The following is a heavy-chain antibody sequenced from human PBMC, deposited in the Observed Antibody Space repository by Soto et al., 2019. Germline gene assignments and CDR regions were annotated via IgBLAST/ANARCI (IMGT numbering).Heavy chain of an antibody. Sequence: GSLRLSCAAPVFTVSSYAMHWVRQAPGKGLEWVAVISYDGSNKYYADSVKGRFTISRDNSKNTLYLQMNSLRAEDTAVYYCARDAEGWNYDYYYYGMDVWGQGTTVTVSS. CDR2: ISYDGSNK. V-gene: IGHV3-30-3*01. D-gene: IGHD1-7*01. CDR1: VFTVSSYA. J-gene: IGHJ6*02. CDR3: ARDAEGWNYDYYYYGMDV.